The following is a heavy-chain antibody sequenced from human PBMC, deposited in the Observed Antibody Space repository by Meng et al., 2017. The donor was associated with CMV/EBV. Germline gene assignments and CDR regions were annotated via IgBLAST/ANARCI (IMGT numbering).Heavy chain of an antibody. Sequence: SGPTLVKPTQTLTLTCTFSGFSLSTSGVGVGWIRQPPGKALEWLALMYWNDDKRYSPSLKSRLTITKDTSKNQVVLTMTNMDPVDTATYYCAHRPRKGTVTTWGQGTLVTVSS. CDR1: GFSLSTSGVG. CDR2: MYWNDDK. CDR3: AHRPRKGTVTT. V-gene: IGHV2-5*01. D-gene: IGHD4-17*01. J-gene: IGHJ5*02.